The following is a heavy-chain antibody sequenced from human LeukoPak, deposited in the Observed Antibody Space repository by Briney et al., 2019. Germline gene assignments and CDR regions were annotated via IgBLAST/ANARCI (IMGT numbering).Heavy chain of an antibody. J-gene: IGHJ6*02. Sequence: GGSLRLSCAASGFTFSDYYMSWVRQAPGKGLEWLSYIRGSSPYTNYADSVKGRFAISRDNAKNSLSLQMNSLRAEDTAVYYCARNYDYGDNYYYGMDVWGQGTTVTVSS. CDR3: ARNYDYGDNYYYGMDV. CDR2: IRGSSPYT. V-gene: IGHV3-11*03. D-gene: IGHD4-17*01. CDR1: GFTFSDYY.